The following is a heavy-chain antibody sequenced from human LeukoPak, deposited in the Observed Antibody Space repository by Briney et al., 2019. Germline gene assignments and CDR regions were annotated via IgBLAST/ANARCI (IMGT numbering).Heavy chain of an antibody. CDR2: IYSGGST. Sequence: PGGSLRLSCAASGSTVSSNYMSWVRQAPGRGLEWVSVIYSGGSTFYADSVKGRFTISRDNSKNTLYLQMNSLRAEDTAVYYCARGHLDGFDYWGQGTLVTVSS. CDR3: ARGHLDGFDY. J-gene: IGHJ4*02. D-gene: IGHD5-24*01. CDR1: GSTVSSNY. V-gene: IGHV3-53*01.